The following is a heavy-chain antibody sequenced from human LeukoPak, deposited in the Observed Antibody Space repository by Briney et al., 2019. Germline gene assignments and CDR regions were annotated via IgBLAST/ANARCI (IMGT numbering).Heavy chain of an antibody. CDR1: GGSISSDNW. V-gene: IGHV4-4*02. J-gene: IGHJ4*02. CDR3: ARLWLLNLDK. D-gene: IGHD6-19*01. CDR2: MYHSGST. Sequence: PSGTLSLTCAVSGGSISSDNWWSWVRQPPGKGLEWIGDMYHSGSTKYSPSLKSRVTISVDKSKNQFSLKLSSVTAADTAVYYCARLWLLNLDKWGQGTLVTVSS.